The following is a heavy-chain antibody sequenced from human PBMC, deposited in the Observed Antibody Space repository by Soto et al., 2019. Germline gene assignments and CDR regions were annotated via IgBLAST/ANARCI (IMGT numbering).Heavy chain of an antibody. J-gene: IGHJ4*02. CDR2: ISGSSGST. V-gene: IGHV3-23*01. CDR3: ASIAVADDGRGVY. CDR1: GFTFSSYA. D-gene: IGHD6-19*01. Sequence: GGSLRLSCAASGFTFSSYAMSWVRQAPGKGLEWVSAISGSSGSTYYADSVKGRFTISRDNAKNSLYLQMNSLRAEDTAVYYCASIAVADDGRGVYWGQGTLVTVSS.